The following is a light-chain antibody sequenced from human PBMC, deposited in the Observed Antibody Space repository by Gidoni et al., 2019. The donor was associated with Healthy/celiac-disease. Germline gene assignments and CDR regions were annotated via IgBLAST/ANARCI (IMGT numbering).Light chain of an antibody. CDR3: QQYNSYMCS. CDR1: QRISSW. Sequence: DIQMTQSPSTLSASVGDRVTITCRASQRISSWLAWYQQKPGKAPKLLVYKASSLESGVPSRISGSGSGTEFTLTISSLQPDDFATYCCQQYNSYMCSFXXXTKLEIK. V-gene: IGKV1-5*03. J-gene: IGKJ2*04. CDR2: KAS.